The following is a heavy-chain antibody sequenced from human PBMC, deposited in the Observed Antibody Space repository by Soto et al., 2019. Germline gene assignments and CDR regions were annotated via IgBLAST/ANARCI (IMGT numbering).Heavy chain of an antibody. D-gene: IGHD2-15*01. V-gene: IGHV3-23*01. J-gene: IGHJ5*02. CDR2: ISGSGDYT. CDR3: AKDSGSHPQGWFDP. CDR1: GFTFSSYA. Sequence: EVQLLESGGGLVQPGESLRLSCAASGFTFSSYAMTWVRQAPGKGLEWVSSISGSGDYTYFADSVKGRFTISRDNSKDTLYLQMSCLRVEDTAIYYCAKDSGSHPQGWFDPWGQGTLVTVSS.